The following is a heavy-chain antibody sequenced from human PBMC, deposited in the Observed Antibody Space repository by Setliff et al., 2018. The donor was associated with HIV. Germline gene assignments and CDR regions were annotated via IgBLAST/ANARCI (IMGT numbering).Heavy chain of an antibody. CDR3: AKALSMRTIGGYNYMDA. D-gene: IGHD6-6*01. CDR1: GFIFSNSI. J-gene: IGHJ6*03. V-gene: IGHV3-23*01. CDR2: IGWDGGTA. Sequence: PGGSLRLSCAGSGFIFSNSILTWVRQAPGKGLEWVSLIGWDGGTAYYANSVRGRFTISRDNSQKMLWLQMNNLRPEDTAIYYCAKALSMRTIGGYNYMDAWGKGTSVTV.